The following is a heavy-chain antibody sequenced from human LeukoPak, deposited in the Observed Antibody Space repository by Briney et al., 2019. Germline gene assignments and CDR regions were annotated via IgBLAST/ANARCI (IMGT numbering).Heavy chain of an antibody. J-gene: IGHJ5*02. CDR3: ARAPQGSGYYYWFDP. Sequence: SETLSLTCAVYGGSFSGYYWSWIRQPPGMGLEWIGEINHSGSTNYNPSLKSRVTISVDTSKNQFSLKLSSVTAADTAVYYCARAPQGSGYYYWFDPWGQGTLVTVSS. CDR2: INHSGST. CDR1: GGSFSGYY. V-gene: IGHV4-34*01. D-gene: IGHD3-22*01.